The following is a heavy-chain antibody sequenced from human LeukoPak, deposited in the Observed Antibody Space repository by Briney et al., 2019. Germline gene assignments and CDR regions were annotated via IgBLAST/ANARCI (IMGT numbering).Heavy chain of an antibody. J-gene: IGHJ6*03. D-gene: IGHD3-10*01. CDR3: ARGLRGDYYYYMDV. CDR1: GYTFTSYG. CDR2: IIPIFGTA. V-gene: IGHV1-69*06. Sequence: SVKVSCKASGYTFTSYGISWVRQAPGQGLEWMGGIIPIFGTANYAQKFQGRVTITADKSTSTAYMELSSLRSEDTAVYYCARGLRGDYYYYMDVWGKGTTVTVSS.